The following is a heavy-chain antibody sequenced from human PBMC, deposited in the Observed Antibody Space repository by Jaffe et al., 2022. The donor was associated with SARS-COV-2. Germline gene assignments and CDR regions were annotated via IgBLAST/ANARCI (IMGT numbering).Heavy chain of an antibody. CDR1: GFTFSDYY. D-gene: IGHD3-3*01. J-gene: IGHJ3*02. Sequence: QVQLVESGGGLVKPGGSLRLSCAASGFTFSDYYMSWIRQAPGKGLEWVSYISSSGSTIYYADSVKGRFTISRDNAKNSLYLQMNSLRAEDTAVYYCAREDPPYYDFWSGYDFTRRIGFDIWGQGTMVTVSS. CDR3: AREDPPYYDFWSGYDFTRRIGFDI. V-gene: IGHV3-11*01. CDR2: ISSSGSTI.